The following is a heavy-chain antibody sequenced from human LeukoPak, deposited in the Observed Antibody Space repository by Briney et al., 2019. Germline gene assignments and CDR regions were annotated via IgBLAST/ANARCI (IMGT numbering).Heavy chain of an antibody. CDR2: ISSSSSYI. Sequence: GGSLRLSCAASGFTFSSYSMNWVRQAPGKGLEWVSSISSSSSYIYYADSVKGRFTISRDSAKNSLYLQMNSLRAEDTAVYYCARDPHSYYYYYGMDVWGKGTTVTVSS. J-gene: IGHJ6*04. V-gene: IGHV3-21*01. CDR3: ARDPHSYYYYYGMDV. CDR1: GFTFSSYS.